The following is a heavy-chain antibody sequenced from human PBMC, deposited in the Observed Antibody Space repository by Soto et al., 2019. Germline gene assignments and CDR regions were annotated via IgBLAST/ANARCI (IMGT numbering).Heavy chain of an antibody. V-gene: IGHV3-30*18. D-gene: IGHD6-13*01. CDR1: GFTFTNRG. CDR2: ISYDGSNK. CDR3: AKATIAAAGIFDY. Sequence: PGGSLKLSCATSGFTFTNRGRHWVRQAPGKGLEWVAVISYDGSNKHYADSVKGRFTISRDNSKNTLYLQMNSLRAEDTAVYYCAKATIAAAGIFDYWGQGTLVTVSS. J-gene: IGHJ4*02.